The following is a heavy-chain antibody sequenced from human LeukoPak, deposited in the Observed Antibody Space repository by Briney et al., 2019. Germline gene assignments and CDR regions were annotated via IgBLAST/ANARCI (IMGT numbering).Heavy chain of an antibody. CDR1: GGSITNSGYY. Sequence: SETLSLTCTVSGGSITNSGYYWGGVRQPPGKGREWMASIYYTGSTYYNPSLKSRVTIAVDASKKQFALNPSSGTAADTAVYYCAKVTASWFFDYWGQGTLVTVSS. CDR2: IYYTGST. CDR3: AKVTASWFFDY. V-gene: IGHV4-39*06. J-gene: IGHJ4*02. D-gene: IGHD2-21*02.